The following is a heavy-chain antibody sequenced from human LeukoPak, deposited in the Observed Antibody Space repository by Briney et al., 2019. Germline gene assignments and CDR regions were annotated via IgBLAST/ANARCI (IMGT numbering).Heavy chain of an antibody. V-gene: IGHV3-21*04. CDR2: ISSSSSYI. J-gene: IGHJ5*02. Sequence: PGGSLRLSCAASGFTFSSYSMNWVRQAPGKGLECVSSISSSSSYIYYADSVKGRFTISRDNAKNSLYLQMNSLRAEDTAVYYCAKDLVGATLSWFDPWGQGTLVTVSS. D-gene: IGHD1-26*01. CDR1: GFTFSSYS. CDR3: AKDLVGATLSWFDP.